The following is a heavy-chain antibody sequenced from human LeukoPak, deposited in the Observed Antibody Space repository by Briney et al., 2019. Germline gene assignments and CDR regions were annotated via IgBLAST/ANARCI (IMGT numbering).Heavy chain of an antibody. Sequence: TGGSLRLSCAASELTFSGYWMNWVRHAPGKGLQWVGNIRQDGGQTHYLDSVKGRFTISRDNAKRSLYLQMNSLRPEDTAVYYCARDGHSSGSFDYWGQGTLVTVSS. CDR1: ELTFSGYW. CDR3: ARDGHSSGSFDY. J-gene: IGHJ4*02. V-gene: IGHV3-7*01. D-gene: IGHD3-10*01. CDR2: IRQDGGQT.